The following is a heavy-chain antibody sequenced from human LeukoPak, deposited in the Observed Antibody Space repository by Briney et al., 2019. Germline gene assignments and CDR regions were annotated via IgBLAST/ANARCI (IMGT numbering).Heavy chain of an antibody. J-gene: IGHJ4*02. V-gene: IGHV1-18*04. CDR1: GYTFTSYG. D-gene: IGHD3-10*01. CDR2: ISVYNGNT. Sequence: ASVKVSCKASGYTFTSYGINWVRQAPGQGLEWMGGISVYNGNTNYAQNVQDRVTMTTDTSTSTAYMELRSLRSDDTAVYYCARDRYGSGSYCRFWGQGTLVTVSS. CDR3: ARDRYGSGSYCRF.